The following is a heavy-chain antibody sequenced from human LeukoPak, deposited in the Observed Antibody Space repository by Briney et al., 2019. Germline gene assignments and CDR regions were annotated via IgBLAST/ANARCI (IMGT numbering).Heavy chain of an antibody. Sequence: SQTLSLTCAISGDNVFSNSLAWNWIRQSPSRGLEWLGRTYYRSKWYTDYAVSVKGRITVNPDTSKNQFSLQLNSVTPEDTAVYYCAGGGGYCTTTICYSAWFGPWGQGTLVTVSS. CDR1: GDNVFSNSLA. J-gene: IGHJ5*02. CDR2: TYYRSKWYT. D-gene: IGHD2-2*01. V-gene: IGHV6-1*01. CDR3: AGGGGYCTTTICYSAWFGP.